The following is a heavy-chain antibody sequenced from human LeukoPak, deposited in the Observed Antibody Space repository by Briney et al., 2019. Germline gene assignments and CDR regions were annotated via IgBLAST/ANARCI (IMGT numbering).Heavy chain of an antibody. CDR2: ISSSSSYI. J-gene: IGHJ4*02. V-gene: IGHV3-21*01. CDR1: GFTFSSYS. Sequence: PGGSLRLSCAASGFTFSSYSMNWVRQAPGKGLEWVSSISSSSSYIYYADSVKGRFTISRDNAKNSLYLQMNSLRAEDTAVYYCARGGHFDSSFDYWGQGTLVTVPS. D-gene: IGHD3-9*01. CDR3: ARGGHFDSSFDY.